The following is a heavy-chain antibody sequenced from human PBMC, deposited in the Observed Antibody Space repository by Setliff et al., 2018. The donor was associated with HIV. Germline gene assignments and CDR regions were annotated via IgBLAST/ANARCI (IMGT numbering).Heavy chain of an antibody. CDR3: TKRTMPTGGFQH. J-gene: IGHJ1*01. CDR2: IYPSNGDT. D-gene: IGHD1-1*01. Sequence: GASVKVSCKASGYAFTSNYIHWVRQAPGQGLEWMALIYPSNGDTTHAQSFQGRVTMTLDTSTSTVYMELSSLRAEDTAVYYCTKRTMPTGGFQHWGQGTLVTVSS. CDR1: GYAFTSNY. V-gene: IGHV1-46*01.